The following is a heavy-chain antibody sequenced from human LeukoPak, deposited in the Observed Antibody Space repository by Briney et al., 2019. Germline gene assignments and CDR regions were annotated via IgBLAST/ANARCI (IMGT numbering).Heavy chain of an antibody. CDR3: AKGRNDYKYYFDY. J-gene: IGHJ4*02. CDR2: ISASGGST. V-gene: IGHV3-23*01. Sequence: GGSLRLSCAASGFTFSSYAMSWVRQAPGEGLEWVSLISASGGSTYYADSVKGRFTISRDNSKNTLYLQMSSLRAEDTAVYYCAKGRNDYKYYFDYWGQGTLVTVSS. D-gene: IGHD5-24*01. CDR1: GFTFSSYA.